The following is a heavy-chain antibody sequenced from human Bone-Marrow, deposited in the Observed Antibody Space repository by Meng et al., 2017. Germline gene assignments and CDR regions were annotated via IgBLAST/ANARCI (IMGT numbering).Heavy chain of an antibody. CDR2: IIPIFGTA. V-gene: IGHV1-69*01. D-gene: IGHD6-13*01. Sequence: QVQLVQSGAEVKKPGASVKFSCKASGYTFPDYWLHWVRRAPGQGLEWMGGIIPIFGTANYAQRFQGRVTITADESTSTAYMELSSLRSEDTAVYYCARGGIAAASLQDWGQGTLVTVSS. CDR1: GYTFPDYW. CDR3: ARGGIAAASLQD. J-gene: IGHJ1*01.